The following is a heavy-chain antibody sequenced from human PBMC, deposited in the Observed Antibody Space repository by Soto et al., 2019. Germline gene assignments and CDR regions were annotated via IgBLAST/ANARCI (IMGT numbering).Heavy chain of an antibody. CDR3: AKERHDFWSGSFDY. CDR1: GFTVSSKY. CDR2: IYSGGTT. J-gene: IGHJ4*02. Sequence: GRSLRLSCAASGFTVSSKYMSWVRQAPGKGLEWVSVIYSGGTTYYADSVKGRFAISRDNSKNTLYLQMNSLRAEDTAVYYCAKERHDFWSGSFDYWGQGTLVTVS. V-gene: IGHV3-53*01. D-gene: IGHD3-3*01.